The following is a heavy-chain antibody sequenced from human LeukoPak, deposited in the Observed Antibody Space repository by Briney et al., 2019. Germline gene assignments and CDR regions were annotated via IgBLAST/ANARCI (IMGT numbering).Heavy chain of an antibody. D-gene: IGHD3-3*01. CDR2: IYYSGST. J-gene: IGHJ5*02. CDR1: GVSISSYY. CDR3: ARVSAIYDFWSGYYRHWFDP. V-gene: IGHV4-59*01. Sequence: ASETLSLTCTVSGVSISSYYWSWIRRPPGKGLEWIGYIYYSGSTNYNPSLKSRVTISVDTSKNQFSLKLSSVTAADTAVYYCARVSAIYDFWSGYYRHWFDPWGQGTLVTVSS.